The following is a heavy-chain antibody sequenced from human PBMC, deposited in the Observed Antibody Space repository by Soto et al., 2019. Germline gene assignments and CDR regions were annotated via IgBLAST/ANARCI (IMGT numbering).Heavy chain of an antibody. CDR3: AKTRGAMIYAISVYGMDV. CDR1: GFSFSSFP. CDR2: ISGSADST. J-gene: IGHJ6*02. Sequence: EVQLLESGGGFIHPGGSLRLSCAASGFSFSSFPMNWVRQAPGKGLEWVSIISGSADSTFYADSVKGRFTISRDNSKSTLYLQIYSLRAEDTAVYYCAKTRGAMIYAISVYGMDVWGQGTTVTVSS. V-gene: IGHV3-23*01. D-gene: IGHD2-8*01.